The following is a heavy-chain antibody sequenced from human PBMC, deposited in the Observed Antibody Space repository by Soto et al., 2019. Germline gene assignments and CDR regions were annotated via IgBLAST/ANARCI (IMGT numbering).Heavy chain of an antibody. CDR1: GYTFTSYY. CDR3: ARDRDTAMVYDAFDI. V-gene: IGHV1-46*01. J-gene: IGHJ3*02. CDR2: INPSGGST. Sequence: ASVKVSCKASGYTFTSYYMHWVRQAPGQGLEWMGIINPSGGSTSYAQKFQGRVTMTGDTSTSTVYMELSSLRSDDTAVYYCARDRDTAMVYDAFDIWGQGTMVTVSS. D-gene: IGHD5-18*01.